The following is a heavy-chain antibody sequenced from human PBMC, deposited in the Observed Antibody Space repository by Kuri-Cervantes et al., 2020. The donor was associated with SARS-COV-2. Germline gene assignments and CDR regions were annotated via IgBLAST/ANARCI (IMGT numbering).Heavy chain of an antibody. V-gene: IGHV3-30-3*01. Sequence: GESLKISCAASGFTFSSYAMHWVRQAPGKGPEWVAVISYDGSNKYYADSVKGRFTISRDNSKNTLYLQMNSLRAEDTAVYYCARVPGGHDAFDIWGQGTMVTVSS. CDR3: ARVPGGHDAFDI. CDR1: GFTFSSYA. CDR2: ISYDGSNK. J-gene: IGHJ3*02. D-gene: IGHD3-16*01.